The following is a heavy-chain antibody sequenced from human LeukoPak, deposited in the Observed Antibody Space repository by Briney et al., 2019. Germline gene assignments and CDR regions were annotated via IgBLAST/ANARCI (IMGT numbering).Heavy chain of an antibody. V-gene: IGHV3-23*01. Sequence: GGSLRLSCAASGFTFSSYAMSWVRQAPGKGLEWVSAISGSDGRIYYADPVKGRFTISRDNSKNTLYLQMNSLRAEDTALYYCAKDISDGPGIAVAGMSYWGQGTLVTVSS. CDR2: ISGSDGRI. CDR1: GFTFSSYA. J-gene: IGHJ4*02. CDR3: AKDISDGPGIAVAGMSY. D-gene: IGHD6-19*01.